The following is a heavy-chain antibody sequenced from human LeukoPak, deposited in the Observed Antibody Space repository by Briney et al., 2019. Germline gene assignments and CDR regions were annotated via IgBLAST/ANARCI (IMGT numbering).Heavy chain of an antibody. Sequence: SETLSLTCTVSGGSISSSPYYWGWIRQPPGKGLEWIGAISNTRVTYYNPSLRSRVTIFADTSKNHSSLNLRSVTAADTALYYCASAPRQASIGGLDYWGQGTLVTVSS. CDR1: GGSISSSPYY. CDR3: ASAPRQASIGGLDY. CDR2: ISNTRVT. D-gene: IGHD3-16*01. V-gene: IGHV4-39*02. J-gene: IGHJ4*02.